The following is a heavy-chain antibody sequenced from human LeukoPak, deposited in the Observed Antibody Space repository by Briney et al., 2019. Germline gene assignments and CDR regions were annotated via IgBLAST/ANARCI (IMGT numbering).Heavy chain of an antibody. CDR1: GFTFNTYS. Sequence: GRSLRLFCAASGFTFNTYSMSWVRQAPGKGLEWVSIISRASESIFYADSVKGRFTISRDNAKNSLYLQMNGLRAEDTAVYYCARGATDVTRWFDPWGQGTRVTVSS. V-gene: IGHV3-21*01. D-gene: IGHD1-1*01. J-gene: IGHJ5*02. CDR2: ISRASESI. CDR3: ARGATDVTRWFDP.